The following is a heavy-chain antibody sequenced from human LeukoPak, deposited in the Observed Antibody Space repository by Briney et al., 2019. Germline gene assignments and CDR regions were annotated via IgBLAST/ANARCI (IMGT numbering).Heavy chain of an antibody. J-gene: IGHJ6*02. CDR1: GFTVSSNY. CDR3: ATGGEIFGVIYGMDV. D-gene: IGHD3-3*01. Sequence: GGSLRLSCAASGFTVSSNYMSWVRQAPGKGLEWVSVIYSGGSTYYADSVKGRFTISRHNSKNTLYLQMNSLRAEDTAVYYCATGGEIFGVIYGMDVWGQGTTVTVSS. V-gene: IGHV3-53*04. CDR2: IYSGGST.